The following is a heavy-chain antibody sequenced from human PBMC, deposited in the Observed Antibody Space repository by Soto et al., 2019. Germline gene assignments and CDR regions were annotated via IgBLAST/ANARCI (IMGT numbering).Heavy chain of an antibody. J-gene: IGHJ4*02. Sequence: WASVKVSCKASGYTFTDYYLHWVRQAPGHGLEWMGWINPSSGGTKFAQQFHGRVTMTRDTSIATAYMDLSRLTSDDTAVYYCARQSGSAFRYWGQGALVTVSS. CDR3: ARQSGSAFRY. CDR2: INPSSGGT. D-gene: IGHD6-19*01. V-gene: IGHV1-2*02. CDR1: GYTFTDYY.